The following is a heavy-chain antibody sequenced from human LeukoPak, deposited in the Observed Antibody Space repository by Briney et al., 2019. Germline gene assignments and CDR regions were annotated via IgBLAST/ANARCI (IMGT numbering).Heavy chain of an antibody. V-gene: IGHV3-23*01. CDR3: AKTRIVCTSVSCPGGGFDY. CDR1: GFTFSSYA. D-gene: IGHD2-2*01. Sequence: GGSLRLSCAASGFTFSSYAMSWVRQAPGKGLEWVSGIRGSGDITYYADSVKGRFTISRDNFKNTLYLQMNSLRAEDTAVYYCAKTRIVCTSVSCPGGGFDYWGHGTLVTVSS. J-gene: IGHJ4*01. CDR2: IRGSGDIT.